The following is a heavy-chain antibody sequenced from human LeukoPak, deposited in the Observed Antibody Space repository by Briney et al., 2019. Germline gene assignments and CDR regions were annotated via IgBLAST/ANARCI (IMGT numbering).Heavy chain of an antibody. J-gene: IGHJ4*02. CDR3: ASYRYYDYVCGSYRYRPFDY. CDR1: RFTLSSYE. V-gene: IGHV3-48*03. CDR2: ISSSGSTI. D-gene: IGHD3-16*02. Sequence: GGSLRLSCGASRFTLSSYEMNSVRQAPGKGLEWVSYISSSGSTIYYADSVKGRFTISRDNAKNSLYLQMNSLRAEDTAVYYCASYRYYDYVCGSYRYRPFDYWGQGTLVTVSS.